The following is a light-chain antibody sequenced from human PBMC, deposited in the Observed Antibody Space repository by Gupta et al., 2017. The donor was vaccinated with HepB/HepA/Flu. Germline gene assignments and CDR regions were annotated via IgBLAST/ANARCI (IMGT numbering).Light chain of an antibody. CDR2: GAS. J-gene: IGKJ2*04. CDR1: QSVSSSY. V-gene: IGKV3-20*01. CDR3: QQDGSSSS. Sequence: EIVLTQSPGTLSLSPGERATLSCRASQSVSSSYLAWYQQKPGQAPRLLIYGASSRATGIPDRFSGSGSGTDFTLTISRREPEDFAVYYWQQDGSSSSFGQGTKLEIK.